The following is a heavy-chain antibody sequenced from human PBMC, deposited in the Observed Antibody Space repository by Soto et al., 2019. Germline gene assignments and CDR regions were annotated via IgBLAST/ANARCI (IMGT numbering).Heavy chain of an antibody. J-gene: IGHJ6*02. D-gene: IGHD4-17*01. CDR2: ISGSGGST. Sequence: EVQLLESGGGLVQPGGSLRLSCAASGFTFSSYAMSWVRQAPGKGLEWVSAISGSGGSTYYADSVKGRFTISRDNSKNAVYLQMNNLRAEATSVDYCAKDLTEYGGNSGGDYYYYYGMDVWGQGTPVTVSS. CDR3: AKDLTEYGGNSGGDYYYYYGMDV. V-gene: IGHV3-23*01. CDR1: GFTFSSYA.